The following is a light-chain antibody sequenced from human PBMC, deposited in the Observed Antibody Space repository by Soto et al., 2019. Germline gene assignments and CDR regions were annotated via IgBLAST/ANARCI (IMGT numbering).Light chain of an antibody. J-gene: IGKJ4*01. V-gene: IGKV1-33*01. CDR2: GAS. CDR3: QHYDHLPPLS. Sequence: DIQMTQSPSSLSASVGDRVTITCQASQDIKNYLNWYQQKPGKAPNLLIYGASNLKTGVPSRFSGSGSGTHFTFTISSLQPEDIATDYCQHYDHLPPLSFGGGTKVEIK. CDR1: QDIKNY.